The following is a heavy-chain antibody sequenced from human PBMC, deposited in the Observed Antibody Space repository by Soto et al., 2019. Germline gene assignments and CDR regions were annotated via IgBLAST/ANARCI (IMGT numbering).Heavy chain of an antibody. CDR3: ARVGGDDFGDYGGFDY. D-gene: IGHD4-17*01. CDR2: IYYSGRT. V-gene: IGHV4-59*01. J-gene: IGHJ4*02. CDR1: GGSIRDYL. Sequence: XTLSLPCTVSGGSIRDYLWTWIRQPPGKGLEWIGYIYYSGRTNYNPSLKSRVSISVDTSKNHFSLQLRSVTAAETAVYYCARVGGDDFGDYGGFDYWGQGNLVTVSA.